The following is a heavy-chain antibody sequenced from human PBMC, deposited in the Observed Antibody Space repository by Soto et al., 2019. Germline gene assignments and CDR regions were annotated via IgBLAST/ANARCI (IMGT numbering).Heavy chain of an antibody. CDR2: IYPGDSDT. D-gene: IGHD6-19*01. CDR3: ARRYRSAWYRGQFDY. Sequence: GESLKISCKASGYSFTSYWIGWVRQMPGKGLEWMGIIYPGDSDTTYSPSFQGRVTISADKSISTAYLQWSSLQASDTAMYYCARRYRSAWYRGQFDYWGQGSLVTVSS. V-gene: IGHV5-51*01. CDR1: GYSFTSYW. J-gene: IGHJ4*02.